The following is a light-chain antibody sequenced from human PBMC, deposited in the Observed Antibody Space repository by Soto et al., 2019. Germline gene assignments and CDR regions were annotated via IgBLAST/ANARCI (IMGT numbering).Light chain of an antibody. CDR2: GDG. V-gene: IGLV3-9*01. CDR1: NIGSKN. CDR3: QVWDSSTVV. Sequence: SSELTQPLSVSVALGQTARITCGGNNIGSKNVHWYQQKPGQAPVLVIYGDGNRPSGIPERFSGSNSGNTATLTISRAQAGDEADYYCQVWDSSTVVFGGGTKLTVL. J-gene: IGLJ2*01.